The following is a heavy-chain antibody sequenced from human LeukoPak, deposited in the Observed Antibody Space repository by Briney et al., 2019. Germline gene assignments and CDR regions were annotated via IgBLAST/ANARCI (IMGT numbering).Heavy chain of an antibody. V-gene: IGHV5-51*01. CDR1: GYSFTSYW. CDR3: ARPPEVGGNPGAEYFQH. CDR2: IYPGDSDT. J-gene: IGHJ1*01. D-gene: IGHD4-23*01. Sequence: GESQKISCKGSGYSFTSYWIGWVRQMPGKGLEWMGIIYPGDSDTRYSPSFQGQVTISADKSISTAYLQWSSLKASDTAMYYCARPPEVGGNPGAEYFQHWGQGTLVTVSS.